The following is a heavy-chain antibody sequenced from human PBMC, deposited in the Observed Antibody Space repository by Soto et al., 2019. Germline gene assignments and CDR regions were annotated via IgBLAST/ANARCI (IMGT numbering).Heavy chain of an antibody. CDR1: GYSFTSYW. Sequence: GESLKISCKGSGYSFTSYWIGWVRQMPGKGLEWMGIIYPGDSDTRYSPSLQGQVTISADKSISTAYLQWSSLKASDTAMYYCARLLYGDGYPDSVLDYWGQGTLVTVSS. J-gene: IGHJ4*02. V-gene: IGHV5-51*01. D-gene: IGHD5-12*01. CDR2: IYPGDSDT. CDR3: ARLLYGDGYPDSVLDY.